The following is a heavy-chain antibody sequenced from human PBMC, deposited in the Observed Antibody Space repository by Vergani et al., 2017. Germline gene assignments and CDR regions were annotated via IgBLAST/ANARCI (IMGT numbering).Heavy chain of an antibody. J-gene: IGHJ4*02. Sequence: QLQLQQSGPGLVKPSETLFLTCTVSADSISSGSYYWGWIRQPPGKSLEWIGSIYYSGLTYYNPSLKSRVAISVDTSKNQFSLKVTSVTAADTAVYYCARGDRVGATTGGVDYWGQGTLVTVSS. CDR3: ARGDRVGATTGGVDY. CDR1: ADSISSGSYY. V-gene: IGHV4-39*01. D-gene: IGHD1-26*01. CDR2: IYYSGLT.